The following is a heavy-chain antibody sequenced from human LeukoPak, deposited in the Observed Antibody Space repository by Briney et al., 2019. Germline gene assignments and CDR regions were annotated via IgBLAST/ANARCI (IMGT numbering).Heavy chain of an antibody. D-gene: IGHD6-19*01. Sequence: PGGSLRLSCAASGFTFSSYAMTWVRQAPGQGLEWVSAISGSAGSTYYADSVKGRFTISRDNSKNTLYLQMNSLRAEDTAVYYCAKPTKVRYSSGWQYAYFDYWGQGTLVTVSS. CDR2: ISGSAGST. V-gene: IGHV3-23*01. CDR1: GFTFSSYA. CDR3: AKPTKVRYSSGWQYAYFDY. J-gene: IGHJ4*02.